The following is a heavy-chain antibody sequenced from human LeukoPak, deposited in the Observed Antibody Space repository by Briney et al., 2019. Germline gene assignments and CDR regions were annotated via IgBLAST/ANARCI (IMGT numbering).Heavy chain of an antibody. CDR1: GGSISSYY. D-gene: IGHD6-13*01. Sequence: SETLSLTCTVSGGSISSYYWSWIRQPPGKGLEWIGYIYYSGSTNYNPSLKSRVTISVDTSKNQFSLKLSSVTAADTAVYYCARDLVAAAGKGGYYYYGMDVWGQGTTVTVSS. V-gene: IGHV4-59*01. CDR2: IYYSGST. J-gene: IGHJ6*02. CDR3: ARDLVAAAGKGGYYYYGMDV.